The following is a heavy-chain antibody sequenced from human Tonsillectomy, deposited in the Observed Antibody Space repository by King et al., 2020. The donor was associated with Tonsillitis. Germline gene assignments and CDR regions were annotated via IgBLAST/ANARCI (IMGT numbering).Heavy chain of an antibody. CDR3: ARSLAAKNCFDP. D-gene: IGHD6-6*01. CDR1: GGTFSSYA. J-gene: IGHJ5*02. Sequence: QLVQSGAEVRKPGSSVKVSCKASGGTFSSYAINWVRQAPGQGLEWMVRIIPFLGIANYAQKFQGRVTITADRSTSTAFMELSSLTSEETAMYYCARSLAAKNCFDPWGQGTLVTVSS. V-gene: IGHV1-69*04. CDR2: IIPFLGIA.